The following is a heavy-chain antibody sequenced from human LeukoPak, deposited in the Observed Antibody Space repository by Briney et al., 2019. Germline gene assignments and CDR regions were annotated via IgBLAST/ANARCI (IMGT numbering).Heavy chain of an antibody. D-gene: IGHD3-10*01. CDR3: AIDTLYGSGSYALDI. V-gene: IGHV3-21*04. Sequence: GGSLRLSCAASGFTFSSYSMNWVRQAPGKGLEWVSSISSSSSYIYYADSVKGRFTISRDNSKNTLYLQMNSLRAEDTAVYYCAIDTLYGSGSYALDIWGQGTMVTVSS. J-gene: IGHJ3*02. CDR2: ISSSSSYI. CDR1: GFTFSSYS.